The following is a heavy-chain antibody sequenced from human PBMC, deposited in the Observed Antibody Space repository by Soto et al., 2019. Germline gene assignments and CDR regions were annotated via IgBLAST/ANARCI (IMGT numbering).Heavy chain of an antibody. D-gene: IGHD3-22*01. J-gene: IGHJ6*02. CDR1: GGSISSSNW. CDR2: IYHSGNT. CDR3: ARSPDSSGYYPRWYYYGMDV. V-gene: IGHV4-4*02. Sequence: PSETLSLTCAVSGGSISSSNWWSWVRQPPGKGLEWIGEIYHSGNTNYNPSLKSRVTISVDKSKNQFSLKLSSVTAADTAVYYCARSPDSSGYYPRWYYYGMDVWGQGTTVT.